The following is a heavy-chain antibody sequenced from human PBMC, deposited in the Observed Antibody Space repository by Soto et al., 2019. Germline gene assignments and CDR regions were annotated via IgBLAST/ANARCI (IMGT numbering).Heavy chain of an antibody. CDR3: ARDRVSGRSGGMDV. D-gene: IGHD6-19*01. V-gene: IGHV3-33*01. J-gene: IGHJ6*02. CDR2: IWYDGSNK. Sequence: QVQLVESGGGVVQPGRSLRLSCAASGFTFSSYGMHWVRQAPGKGLEWVAVIWYDGSNKYYADSVKGRFTISRDNSKNTLYLQMNSLRAEDTAVYYCARDRVSGRSGGMDVWGQGTTVTVSS. CDR1: GFTFSSYG.